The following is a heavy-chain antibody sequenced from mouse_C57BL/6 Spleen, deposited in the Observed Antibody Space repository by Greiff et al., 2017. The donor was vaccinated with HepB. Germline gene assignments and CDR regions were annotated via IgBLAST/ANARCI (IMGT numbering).Heavy chain of an antibody. D-gene: IGHD2-14*01. J-gene: IGHJ4*01. V-gene: IGHV14-2*01. Sequence: VQLQQSGAELVKPGASVKLSCTASGFNITDYYMHWVKQRTEQGLEWIGRIDPEDGETKYAPKFQGKATLTADTSSNTAYLQLSSLTSEDTAVYYCARERYLYYAMDYWGQGTSVTVSS. CDR2: IDPEDGET. CDR1: GFNITDYY. CDR3: ARERYLYYAMDY.